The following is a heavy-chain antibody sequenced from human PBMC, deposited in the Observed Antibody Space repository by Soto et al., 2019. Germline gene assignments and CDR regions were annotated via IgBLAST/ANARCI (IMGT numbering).Heavy chain of an antibody. CDR3: ARVYSELNWFDP. D-gene: IGHD1-7*01. CDR2: IIPILGIA. J-gene: IGHJ5*02. CDR1: GGTFSSYT. Sequence: ASVKVSCKASGGTFSSYTISWVRQAPGQGLEWMGRIIPILGIANYAQKFQGRVTITADKSTSTAYMELSSLRSEDTAVYYCARVYSELNWFDPWGQGTLVTVSS. V-gene: IGHV1-69*02.